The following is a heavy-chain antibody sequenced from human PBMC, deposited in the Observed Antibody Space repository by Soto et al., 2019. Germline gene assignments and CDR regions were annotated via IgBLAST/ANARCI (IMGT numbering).Heavy chain of an antibody. Sequence: GPTLVNPTQTLTLTCTFSGFSLSTSGVGVGWIRQPPGKALEWLALIYWNDDERYSPSLQSRLTITKHTSRNQVVLTVTDMDPVDTATYYCTHMVRYYGSGTYYGLFDYWGLGTLVTVSS. J-gene: IGHJ4*02. D-gene: IGHD3-10*01. CDR2: IYWNDDE. CDR1: GFSLSTSGVG. V-gene: IGHV2-5*01. CDR3: THMVRYYGSGTYYGLFDY.